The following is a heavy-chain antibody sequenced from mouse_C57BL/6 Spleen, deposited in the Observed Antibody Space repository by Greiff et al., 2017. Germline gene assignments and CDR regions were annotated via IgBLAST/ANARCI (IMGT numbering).Heavy chain of an antibody. D-gene: IGHD2-2*01. CDR2: ICPGSGST. J-gene: IGHJ4*01. CDR3: AREGIYYGFLYYAMDY. Sequence: QVQLQQPGAELVKPGASVKMSCKASGYTFTSYWITWVKQRPGQGLEWIGDICPGSGSTNYNEKFKSKATLTVDTSSSTAYMQPSSLTSEDSAVYYCAREGIYYGFLYYAMDYWGQGTSVTVSS. CDR1: GYTFTSYW. V-gene: IGHV1-55*01.